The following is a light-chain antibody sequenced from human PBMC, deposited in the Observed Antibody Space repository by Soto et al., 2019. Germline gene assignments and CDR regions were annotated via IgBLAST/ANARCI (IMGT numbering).Light chain of an antibody. V-gene: IGKV3-11*01. CDR1: QSFRGL. J-gene: IGKJ5*01. Sequence: EVLLTQSPVSLSLSPGERATLSCRASQSFRGLLAWYQQKPGQAPRLLIYDAYNRATGIPPRFSGSGSGTDFTLTISSLESEDYAVYYCQQRHMWPITFGQGTRLEIK. CDR3: QQRHMWPIT. CDR2: DAY.